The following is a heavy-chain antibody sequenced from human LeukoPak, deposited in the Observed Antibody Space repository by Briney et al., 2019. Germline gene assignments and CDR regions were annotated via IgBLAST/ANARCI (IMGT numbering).Heavy chain of an antibody. CDR2: ISGSGGST. CDR3: ARGGAAAGIVYYYYGMDV. V-gene: IGHV3-23*01. CDR1: GFTFSSYA. D-gene: IGHD6-13*01. Sequence: GGSLRLSCAASGFTFSSYAMSWVRQAPGKGLEWVSAISGSGGSTYYADSVKGRFTISRDNSKNTLYLQMNSLRAEDTAVYYCARGGAAAGIVYYYYGMDVWGQGTTVTVSS. J-gene: IGHJ6*02.